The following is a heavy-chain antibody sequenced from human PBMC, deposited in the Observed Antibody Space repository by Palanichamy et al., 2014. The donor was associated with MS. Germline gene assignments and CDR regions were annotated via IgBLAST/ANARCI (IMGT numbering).Heavy chain of an antibody. CDR2: FYYSGST. CDR1: GGSVSSYY. CDR3: ARGRTPLY. J-gene: IGHJ4*02. Sequence: QVQLQESGPGLVKSSETLSLTCTVSGGSVSSYYWSWTRQPPGKGLEWIGYFYYSGSTNYNPSLKSRVTISVDTSKNQFSLKLSSVTAADTAVHYCARGRTPLYWGQGTLVTVSS. V-gene: IGHV4-59*02.